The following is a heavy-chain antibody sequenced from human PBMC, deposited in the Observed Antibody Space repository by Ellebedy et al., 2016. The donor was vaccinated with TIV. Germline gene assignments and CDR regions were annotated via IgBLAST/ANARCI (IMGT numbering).Heavy chain of an antibody. D-gene: IGHD3-22*01. Sequence: MPSETLSLTCTVSGGSISSSSYYWSWIRQPPGKGLEWSGEITHSGSTNYNPSLKSRVTISVDTSKNQFSLNLSSVTAADTAVYYCARQYNYGTSGYYVDYWGQGTLLTVSS. V-gene: IGHV4-39*01. J-gene: IGHJ4*02. CDR3: ARQYNYGTSGYYVDY. CDR2: ITHSGST. CDR1: GGSISSSSYY.